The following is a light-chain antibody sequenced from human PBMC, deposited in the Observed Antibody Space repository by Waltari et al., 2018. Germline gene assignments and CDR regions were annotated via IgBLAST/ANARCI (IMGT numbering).Light chain of an antibody. J-gene: IGLJ2*01. Sequence: QSVLTHPPSASGTSGQRVTISCSGSNSNLGNNYINWYQQLPGTAPKLLIRITNRRPSGVPDRFSASKSGTSASLAISGLQSEDEADYYCATWDDSLNGVVFGGGTKLTVL. CDR1: NSNLGNNY. V-gene: IGLV1-44*01. CDR3: ATWDDSLNGVV. CDR2: ITN.